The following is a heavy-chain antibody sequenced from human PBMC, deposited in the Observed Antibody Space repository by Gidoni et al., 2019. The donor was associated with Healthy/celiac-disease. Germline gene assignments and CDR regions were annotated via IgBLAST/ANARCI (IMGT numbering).Heavy chain of an antibody. Sequence: EVQLVESGGGLVQPGGSLRLSCAASGFTFSSYSMNWVRQAPGKGLEWVSYISSSSSTIYYADSVKGRFTISRDNAKNSLYLKMNSLRAEDTAVYYCARDDDSSGYYFFDYWGQGTLVTVSS. CDR2: ISSSSSTI. J-gene: IGHJ4*02. CDR1: GFTFSSYS. V-gene: IGHV3-48*01. D-gene: IGHD3-22*01. CDR3: ARDDDSSGYYFFDY.